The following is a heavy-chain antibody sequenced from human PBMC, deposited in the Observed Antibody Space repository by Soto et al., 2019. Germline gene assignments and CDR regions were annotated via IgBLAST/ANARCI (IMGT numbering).Heavy chain of an antibody. D-gene: IGHD3-16*01. CDR2: ISTSGRTI. CDR3: ARQPAHVYEASPKWFDP. Sequence: EVLLVESGGGLVQPGGSLRLSCTASGFTFSSYEMNWVRQAPGKGLEWISYISTSGRTIFDAGSVKGRFTISRDNTRNTLFQQMDSLRPEDTAVYYCARQPAHVYEASPKWFDPWGQGTLVIVSS. J-gene: IGHJ5*02. CDR1: GFTFSSYE. V-gene: IGHV3-48*03.